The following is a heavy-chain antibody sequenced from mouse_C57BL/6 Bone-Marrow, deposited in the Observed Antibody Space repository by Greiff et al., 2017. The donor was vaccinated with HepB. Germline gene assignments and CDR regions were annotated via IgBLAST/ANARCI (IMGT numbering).Heavy chain of an antibody. D-gene: IGHD1-1*01. CDR3: ARGGIYYYGSSYCYFDV. J-gene: IGHJ1*03. CDR1: GYAFSSYW. V-gene: IGHV1-80*01. CDR2: IYPGDGDT. Sequence: VQLQQSGAELVKPGASVKISCKASGYAFSSYWMNWVKQRPGKGLEWIGQIYPGDGDTNYNGKFKGKATLTADKSSSTAYMQLSSLTSEDSAVYFCARGGIYYYGSSYCYFDVWGTGTTVTVSS.